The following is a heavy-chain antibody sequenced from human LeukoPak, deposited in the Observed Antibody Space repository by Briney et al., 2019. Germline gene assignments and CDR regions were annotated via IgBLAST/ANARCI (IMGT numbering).Heavy chain of an antibody. CDR3: TKDPQPITMIVVVPDY. D-gene: IGHD3-22*01. CDR2: ISGSGGST. J-gene: IGHJ4*02. CDR1: GFTFSSYA. Sequence: PGGSLRLSCAASGFTFSSYAMSWVRQAPGKGLEWVSAISGSGGSTYYADSVKGRFTISRDNSKNTLYLQMNSLRAEDTAVYYCTKDPQPITMIVVVPDYWGQGTLVTVSS. V-gene: IGHV3-23*01.